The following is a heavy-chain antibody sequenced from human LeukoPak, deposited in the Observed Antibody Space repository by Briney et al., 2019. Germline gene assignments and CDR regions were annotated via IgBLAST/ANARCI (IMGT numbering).Heavy chain of an antibody. CDR3: ARDAQRGFDYSNSLEY. Sequence: GGSLRLSCAASGFIFSHYGMHWVRRAPGKGLEWVAVIWSDATNRFYGDSVKGRFTISRDNSQNTVFLQMNSLRAEDTAIYYCARDAQRGFDYSNSLEYWGHGTLVTASS. J-gene: IGHJ4*01. CDR1: GFIFSHYG. D-gene: IGHD4-11*01. V-gene: IGHV3-33*01. CDR2: IWSDATNR.